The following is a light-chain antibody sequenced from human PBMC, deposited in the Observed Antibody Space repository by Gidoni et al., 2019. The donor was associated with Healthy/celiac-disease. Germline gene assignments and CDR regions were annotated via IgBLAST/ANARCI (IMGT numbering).Light chain of an antibody. CDR2: SNN. CDR3: AAWDDSLNGWV. CDR1: SSNIGSNT. V-gene: IGLV1-44*01. Sequence: QSVLPQPPSPSGTPGKRVTISCSGSSSNIGSNTVNWYQQLPGTAPKLLIYSNNQRPSGVPDRFSGSKSGTSASLAISGLQSEDEADYYCAAWDDSLNGWVFGGGTKLTVL. J-gene: IGLJ3*02.